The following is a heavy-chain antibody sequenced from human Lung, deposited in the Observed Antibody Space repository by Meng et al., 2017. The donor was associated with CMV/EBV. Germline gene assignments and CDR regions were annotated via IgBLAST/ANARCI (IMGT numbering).Heavy chain of an antibody. CDR1: GYTFTNYY. Sequence: QLQLVQSGAEVEKHGASVKVSCKASGYTFTNYYMHWVRQAPGQGLEWMGVINPSGGSTNYAQKFQGRLTMTRDTSTSTVYMELSSLRSEDTAVYYCARGDGGNGSDYWGQGTLVTASS. CDR2: INPSGGST. CDR3: ARGDGGNGSDY. V-gene: IGHV1-46*01. J-gene: IGHJ4*02. D-gene: IGHD4-23*01.